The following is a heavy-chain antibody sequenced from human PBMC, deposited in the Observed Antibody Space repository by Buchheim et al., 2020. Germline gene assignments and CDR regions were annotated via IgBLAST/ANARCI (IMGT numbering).Heavy chain of an antibody. CDR1: EFTFANYA. CDR2: IGLSGDST. D-gene: IGHD6-19*01. J-gene: IGHJ4*02. CDR3: AKVVDTSGGIRSFDY. V-gene: IGHV3-23*04. Sequence: EVLLVESGGGLVQPGGSLKVSCAASEFTFANYAMSWVRQAPGKGLEWVSGIGLSGDSTYYAGSVKGRFTISRDNSRNTLYLQMNSLSAEDTAVYYCAKVVDTSGGIRSFDYWGQGTL.